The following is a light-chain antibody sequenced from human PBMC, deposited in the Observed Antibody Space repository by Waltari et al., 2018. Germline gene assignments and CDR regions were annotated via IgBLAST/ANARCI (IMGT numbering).Light chain of an antibody. CDR2: KWS. V-gene: IGKV1-5*03. CDR3: LQYYSYWT. CDR1: HNINNW. J-gene: IGKJ5*01. Sequence: DFQLTQSPSTLSASVGDRVTITCRASHNINNWVAWYQQKPGKAPKLLIYKWSNLEFGVPSRLSGSGSGKQFTLTINSLQPDDFATYYCLQYYSYWTFGPGTRLEIK.